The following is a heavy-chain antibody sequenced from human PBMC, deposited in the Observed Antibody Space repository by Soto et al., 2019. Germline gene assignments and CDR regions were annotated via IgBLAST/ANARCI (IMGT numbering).Heavy chain of an antibody. J-gene: IGHJ4*02. CDR1: GFTFSSYS. CDR3: AKDRCSGGSCDSWDS. CDR2: ISSSSSTI. D-gene: IGHD2-15*01. V-gene: IGHV3-48*02. Sequence: GSLRLSCAASGFTFSSYSMNWVRQAPGKGLEWVSYISSSSSTIYYADSVKGRFTISRDNAKNSLYLQMNSLRDEDTAVYYCAKDRCSGGSCDSWDSWGQGTPVTVSS.